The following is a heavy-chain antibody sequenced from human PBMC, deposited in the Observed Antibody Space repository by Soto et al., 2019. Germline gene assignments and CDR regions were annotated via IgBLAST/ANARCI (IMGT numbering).Heavy chain of an antibody. CDR1: GFTFSSYS. V-gene: IGHV3-21*01. Sequence: PGGSLRLYCAASGFTFSSYSMNWVRQAPGKGLEWVSSISSSSSYIYYADSVKGRFTISRDNAKNSLYLQMSSLRAEDTAVYYCARDYRPNQLPDYWGQGTLVTVSS. CDR3: ARDYRPNQLPDY. CDR2: ISSSSSYI. D-gene: IGHD2-2*01. J-gene: IGHJ4*02.